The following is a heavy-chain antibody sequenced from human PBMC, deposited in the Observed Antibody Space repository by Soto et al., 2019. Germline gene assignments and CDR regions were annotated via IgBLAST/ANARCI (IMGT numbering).Heavy chain of an antibody. CDR2: ISTSGATR. CDR1: GFTFSTDT. CDR3: ARFFGSGFDY. V-gene: IGHV3-48*02. J-gene: IGHJ4*02. Sequence: EVQLVESGGGVVQPGGSLRLSCVASGFTFSTDTMNWVRQAPGKGLEWVAHISTSGATRYYADSVKGRFTISRDNAKTSLYLQMDSLRNEDTAVYYCARFFGSGFDYWGQGTLVTVSS. D-gene: IGHD6-19*01.